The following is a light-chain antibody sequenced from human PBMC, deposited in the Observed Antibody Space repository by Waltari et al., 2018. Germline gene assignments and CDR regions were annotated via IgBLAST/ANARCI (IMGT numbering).Light chain of an antibody. Sequence: TVVTQEPSLSVSPGGTVTLTGGLSSGSVSTSNYPSWYQQTPGQAPRMVIYSTNTRPSGVPDRFSGSILGNKAALTITGAQADDESDYYCTLYMGSGISVFVSGTKLTVL. CDR2: STN. CDR1: SGSVSTSNY. J-gene: IGLJ6*01. V-gene: IGLV8-61*01. CDR3: TLYMGSGISV.